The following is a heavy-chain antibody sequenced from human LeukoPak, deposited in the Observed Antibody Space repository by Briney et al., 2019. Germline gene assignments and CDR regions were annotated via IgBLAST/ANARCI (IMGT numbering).Heavy chain of an antibody. CDR2: ISSSGSTI. J-gene: IGHJ6*02. CDR1: GVTFSSDE. CDR3: AREGRSQLAIYYAMDV. V-gene: IGHV3-48*03. Sequence: GGSLRVSCAASGVTFSSDEMNWGRQAPRKGRWWGSYISSSGSTIYYADSVKGRVTMSRDNAKNSLYLQMNSLRAEDTAVYYCAREGRSQLAIYYAMDVWGQGTTLTVSS. D-gene: IGHD6-6*01.